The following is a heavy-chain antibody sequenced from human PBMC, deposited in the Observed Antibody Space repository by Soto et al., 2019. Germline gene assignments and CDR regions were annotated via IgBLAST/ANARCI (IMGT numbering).Heavy chain of an antibody. V-gene: IGHV4-4*07. CDR2: VSSTGSS. CDR1: RGSISNYY. J-gene: IGHJ5*02. D-gene: IGHD6-13*01. Sequence: SETLSLTCTVSRGSISNYYWSWIRQSAEKGLEWIGRVSSTGSSYYNPSLKSRVTISVDTSKNQVSLNLTSVTAADTAVYYCARGVPAAGTDWFDPWGQGTLVTVAS. CDR3: ARGVPAAGTDWFDP.